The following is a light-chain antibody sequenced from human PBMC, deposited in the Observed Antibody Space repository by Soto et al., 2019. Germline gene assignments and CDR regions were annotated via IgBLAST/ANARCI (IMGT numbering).Light chain of an antibody. CDR1: QSVSIS. CDR2: GAS. V-gene: IGKV3-15*01. CDR3: QHFHNWPPWT. J-gene: IGKJ1*01. Sequence: EVVMTQSPDTLSVSPGERATLSCRASQSVSISLAWYQQKPGQAPRLLIYGASTRATGVPARFSGSGSGTEFTLTISSLQSEDVAVYYCQHFHNWPPWTFGQGTRVEIK.